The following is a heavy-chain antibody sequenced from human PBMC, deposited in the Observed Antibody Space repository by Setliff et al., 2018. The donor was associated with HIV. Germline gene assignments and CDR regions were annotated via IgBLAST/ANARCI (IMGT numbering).Heavy chain of an antibody. CDR1: RFTFNDYW. D-gene: IGHD2-15*01. CDR2: IDRDGSET. J-gene: IGHJ6*03. CDR3: AKAFGYCSGGSCPVLMDV. Sequence: GGSLRLSCVASRFTFNDYWMSWVRQAPGKGLEWVANIDRDGSETNYVDSVKGRFTIFRDNAKSSMYLQMNSLRAEDTAVYYCAKAFGYCSGGSCPVLMDVWGKGTTVTVSS. V-gene: IGHV3-7*01.